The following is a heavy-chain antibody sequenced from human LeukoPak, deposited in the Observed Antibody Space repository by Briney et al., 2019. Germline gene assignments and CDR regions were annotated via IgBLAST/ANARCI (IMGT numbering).Heavy chain of an antibody. CDR3: AKAADQYYYYYFYYMDV. Sequence: GGSLRLSCAASGFMFSSYSMNWVRQAPGKGLEWISYISSSSSSIEYADSVKGRFTISRDNAKNSLYLQMNNLRVEDTAVYYCAKAADQYYYYYFYYMDVWGKGTTVTVSS. CDR2: ISSSSSSI. V-gene: IGHV3-48*01. D-gene: IGHD2-2*01. J-gene: IGHJ6*03. CDR1: GFMFSSYS.